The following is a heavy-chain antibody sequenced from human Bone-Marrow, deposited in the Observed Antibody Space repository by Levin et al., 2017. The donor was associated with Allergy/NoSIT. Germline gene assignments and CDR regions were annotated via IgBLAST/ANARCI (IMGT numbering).Heavy chain of an antibody. D-gene: IGHD1-14*01. CDR1: DLIFTADW. J-gene: IGHJ4*02. CDR2: MGARGSL. Sequence: GGSLRLSCEASDLIFTADWMTWVRLLPGKGLEWISYMGARGSLSYADSVKGRFTVSRDNDKNTLYLHMNRLRLDDTALYYCADLYCSSGTCFFDYWGRGTQVTVSS. CDR3: ADLYCSSGTCFFDY. V-gene: IGHV3-48*04.